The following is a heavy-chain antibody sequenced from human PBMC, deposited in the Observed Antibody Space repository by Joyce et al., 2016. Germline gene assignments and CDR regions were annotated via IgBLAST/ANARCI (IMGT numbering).Heavy chain of an antibody. CDR2: ISCTSSSI. CDR3: ARDRSGGWSPGSHFDS. J-gene: IGHJ4*02. Sequence: EVQLVESGGGLIQPGGSLRLTCVASGFTFGSYSMSWVRQAPGKGLEWVSYISCTSSSIHYADSVKGRFTMSRDNAKDSLYLQMNRLRVEDTAVYYCARDRSGGWSPGSHFDSWGQGTLLTVSS. D-gene: IGHD6-19*01. V-gene: IGHV3-48*01. CDR1: GFTFGSYS.